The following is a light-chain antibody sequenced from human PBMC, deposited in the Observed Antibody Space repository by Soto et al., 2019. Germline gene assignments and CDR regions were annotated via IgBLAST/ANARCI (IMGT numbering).Light chain of an antibody. Sequence: DIQLTQSPSSASAYVGSRITITCRASQGISSWLAWYQQKPGKAPKLLIYAASSLQSGVPSRFSGSGSGTHFTLTSSSLQPEDFATYYCQQANTFPLTFGQGTRLDIK. CDR1: QGISSW. CDR3: QQANTFPLT. J-gene: IGKJ5*01. V-gene: IGKV1D-12*01. CDR2: AAS.